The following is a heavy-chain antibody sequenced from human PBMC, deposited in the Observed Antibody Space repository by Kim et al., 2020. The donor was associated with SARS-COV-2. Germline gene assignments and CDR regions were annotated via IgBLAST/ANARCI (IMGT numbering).Heavy chain of an antibody. CDR2: ISSSSSTI. CDR3: ARDFSGRHRAFDI. CDR1: GFTFSSYS. Sequence: GGSLRLSCAASGFTFSSYSMNWVRQAPGKGLEWVSYISSSSSTIYYADSVKGRFTISRDNAKNSLYLQMNSLRAEDTAVYYCARDFSGRHRAFDIWGQGTMVTVSS. D-gene: IGHD6-25*01. J-gene: IGHJ3*02. V-gene: IGHV3-48*04.